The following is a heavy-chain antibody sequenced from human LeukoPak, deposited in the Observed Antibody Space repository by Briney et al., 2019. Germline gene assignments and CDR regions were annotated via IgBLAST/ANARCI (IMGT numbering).Heavy chain of an antibody. CDR3: ARDRPATAIAHYYYMDV. D-gene: IGHD2-21*02. V-gene: IGHV4-38-2*02. CDR2: IYHSGST. Sequence: SGTLSLTCTVSGYSISSGYYWGWIRQPPGKGLEWIGSIYHSGSTYYNPSLKSRVTISVDTSKNQFSLKLSSVTAADTAVYYCARDRPATAIAHYYYMDVWGKGTTVTVSS. J-gene: IGHJ6*03. CDR1: GYSISSGYY.